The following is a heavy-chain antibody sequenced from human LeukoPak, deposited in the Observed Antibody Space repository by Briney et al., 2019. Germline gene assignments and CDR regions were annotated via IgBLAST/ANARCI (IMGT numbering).Heavy chain of an antibody. CDR2: IYYSGST. D-gene: IGHD3-22*01. J-gene: IGHJ4*02. V-gene: IGHV4-30-4*08. Sequence: SKTLSLTCTVSGGSISSGDYYWSWIRQPPGKGLEWIGYIYYSGSTYYNPSLKSRVTISVDTSKNQFSLKLSSVTAADTAVYYCARDLISDSSGYYYASDYWGQGTLVTVSS. CDR1: GGSISSGDYY. CDR3: ARDLISDSSGYYYASDY.